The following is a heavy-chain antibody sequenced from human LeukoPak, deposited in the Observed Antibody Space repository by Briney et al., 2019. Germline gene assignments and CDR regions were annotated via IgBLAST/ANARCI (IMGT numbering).Heavy chain of an antibody. CDR3: ARDLPPEDV. CDR2: ISWNSGSI. CDR1: GFTFDDYA. V-gene: IGHV3-9*01. J-gene: IGHJ6*02. Sequence: PGRSLRLSCAASGFTFDDYAMHWVRQAPGKGLEWVSGISWNSGSIGYADSVKGRFTISRDNAKNTLYLQMNSLRVDDTAVYYYARDLPPEDVWGQGTTVTVSS.